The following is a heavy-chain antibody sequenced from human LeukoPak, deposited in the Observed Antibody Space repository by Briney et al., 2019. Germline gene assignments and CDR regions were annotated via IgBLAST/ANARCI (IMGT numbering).Heavy chain of an antibody. V-gene: IGHV3-53*01. CDR2: IYSGGST. CDR1: GFTVSSNY. D-gene: IGHD5-18*01. J-gene: IGHJ3*02. CDR3: ARVGDKKSIGYSYGSDAFDI. Sequence: SGGSLRLSCAASGFTVSSNYMSWVRQAPGKGLEWVSVIYSGGSTYYADSVKGRFTISRDNSKNTLYLQMNSLRAEDTAVYYCARVGDKKSIGYSYGSDAFDIWGQGTMVTVSS.